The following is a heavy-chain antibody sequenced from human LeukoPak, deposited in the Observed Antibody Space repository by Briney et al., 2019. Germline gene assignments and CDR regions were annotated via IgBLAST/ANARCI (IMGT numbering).Heavy chain of an antibody. D-gene: IGHD2-2*01. CDR1: GGTFSSYA. Sequence: SVKVSCKASGGTFSSYAISWVRQAPGQGLEWMGGIIPIFGTANYAQKFQGRVTMTTDTSTSTAYMELRSLRSDDTAVYYCATVGCSSTSCYGDYWGQGTLVTVPS. CDR2: IIPIFGTA. V-gene: IGHV1-69*05. CDR3: ATVGCSSTSCYGDY. J-gene: IGHJ4*02.